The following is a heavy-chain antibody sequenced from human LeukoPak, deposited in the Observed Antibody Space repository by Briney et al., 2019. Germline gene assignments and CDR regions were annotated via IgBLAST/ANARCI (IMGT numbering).Heavy chain of an antibody. CDR1: GFTFYDYA. CDR2: ISWTSGSI. V-gene: IGHV3-9*01. CDR3: AKDSDPGIAVAGTLNWFDP. J-gene: IGHJ5*02. Sequence: PGRSLRLSCAASGFTFYDYAMHWVRQAPGKGLEWVSGISWTSGSIGYADSVKGRFTISRDNAKNSLYLQMNSLRAEDTALYYCAKDSDPGIAVAGTLNWFDPWGQGTLVTVSS. D-gene: IGHD6-19*01.